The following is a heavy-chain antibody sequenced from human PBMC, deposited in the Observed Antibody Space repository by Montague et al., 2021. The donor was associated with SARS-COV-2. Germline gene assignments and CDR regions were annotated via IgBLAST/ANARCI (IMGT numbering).Heavy chain of an antibody. CDR2: VHYSGGT. CDR3: ARGISSWWAVGH. CDR1: GVSISTSGYY. J-gene: IGHJ4*02. D-gene: IGHD6-13*01. Sequence: SETLSLTCSVSGVSISTSGYYWGWVRQSPGKGLEWIGSVHYSGGTNYNPSLESRVTIYVDTSKNMFSLRLCSVTAADTAVYYCARGISSWWAVGHWGQGILVTVSS. V-gene: IGHV4-39*01.